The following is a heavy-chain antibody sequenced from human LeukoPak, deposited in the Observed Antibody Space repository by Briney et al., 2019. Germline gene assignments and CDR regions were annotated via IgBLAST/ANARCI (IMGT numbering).Heavy chain of an antibody. J-gene: IGHJ4*02. V-gene: IGHV3-30*18. Sequence: PGGSLRLSCAASGFTLSSYGMHWVRQAPGKGLEWVAVISYDGSNKYYADSVKGRFTISRDNSKNTLYLQMNSLRAEDTAVYYCAKGRVVATLDYWGQGTLVTVSS. CDR3: AKGRVVATLDY. CDR1: GFTLSSYG. CDR2: ISYDGSNK. D-gene: IGHD2-15*01.